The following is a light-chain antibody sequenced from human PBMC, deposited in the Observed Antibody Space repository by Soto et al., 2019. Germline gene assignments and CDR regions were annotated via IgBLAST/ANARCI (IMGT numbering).Light chain of an antibody. Sequence: QSVLTQPPSASGSPGQSVTISCTGTSSDVGGYDYVSWHQQHPGKAPKVIIYEVSKRPSGVPGRFSGSKSGNTASLTVSGLQAEDEADYYCSSYAGSNNYVFGIGTKLTVL. J-gene: IGLJ1*01. CDR2: EVS. CDR1: SSDVGGYDY. CDR3: SSYAGSNNYV. V-gene: IGLV2-8*01.